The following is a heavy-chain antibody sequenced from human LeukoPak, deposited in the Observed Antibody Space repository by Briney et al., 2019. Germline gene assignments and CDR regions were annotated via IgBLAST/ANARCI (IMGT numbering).Heavy chain of an antibody. CDR2: ISGSGGST. Sequence: PGGSLRLSCAASGFTFSSYAMSWVRQAPGKGLEWVSAISGSGGSTYYADSVKGRFTISRDNSKNTLYLQTNSLRAEDTAVYYCAKDRLGYSYGIGFDYWGQGTLVTVSS. D-gene: IGHD5-18*01. V-gene: IGHV3-23*01. CDR3: AKDRLGYSYGIGFDY. J-gene: IGHJ4*02. CDR1: GFTFSSYA.